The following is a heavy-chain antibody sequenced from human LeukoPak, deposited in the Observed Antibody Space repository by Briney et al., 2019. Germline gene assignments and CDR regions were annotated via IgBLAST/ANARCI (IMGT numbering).Heavy chain of an antibody. CDR2: ISSSSGYI. CDR3: ARARAYSGSYFDAFDI. CDR1: GFTFSNYW. V-gene: IGHV3-21*01. Sequence: GGSLRLSCAASGFTFSNYWMSWVRQAPGKGLEWVSSISSSSGYIYYADSVKGRFTISRDNAENSLYLQMDSLRVEDTAVYYCARARAYSGSYFDAFDIWGQGTTVTVSS. D-gene: IGHD1-26*01. J-gene: IGHJ3*02.